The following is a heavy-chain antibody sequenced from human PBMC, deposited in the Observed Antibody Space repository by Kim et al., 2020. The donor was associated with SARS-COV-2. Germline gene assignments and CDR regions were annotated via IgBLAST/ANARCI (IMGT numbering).Heavy chain of an antibody. J-gene: IGHJ4*02. Sequence: YYHPSLKSRVTISVDTSKNQFSLKLSSVTAADTAVYYCARRKGGSSGFDYWGQGTLVTVSS. V-gene: IGHV4-39*01. CDR3: ARRKGGSSGFDY. D-gene: IGHD3-10*01.